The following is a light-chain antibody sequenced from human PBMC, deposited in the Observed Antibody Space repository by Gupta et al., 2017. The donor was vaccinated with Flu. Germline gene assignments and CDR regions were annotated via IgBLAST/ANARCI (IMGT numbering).Light chain of an antibody. J-gene: IGLJ1*01. V-gene: IGLV7-46*01. CDR1: TGPVTSGHY. CDR2: DST. CDR3: LHSIRHGEV. Sequence: QAVVTQEPSLTVSPGGTVTLTCGSTTGPVTSGHYPYWLQKKPGQAPRTLSFDSTDKHPCTPARVSGFLVADNVAMTLSGAQPEDDSYYYSLHSIRHGEVFGPGTKVTVL.